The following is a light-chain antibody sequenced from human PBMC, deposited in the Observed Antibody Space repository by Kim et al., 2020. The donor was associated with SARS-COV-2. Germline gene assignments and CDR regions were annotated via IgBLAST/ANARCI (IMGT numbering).Light chain of an antibody. V-gene: IGKV1-16*02. J-gene: IGKJ1*01. CDR3: QQYKIYPWT. CDR1: QAIGTY. Sequence: AFVGDRVTFTCRASQAIGTYLACFQQKPGRAPKSLIYAASNLHSGVPSKFSGNGSGADFTLTISSLQPEDFATYYCQQYKIYPWTFGRGTKVDIK. CDR2: AAS.